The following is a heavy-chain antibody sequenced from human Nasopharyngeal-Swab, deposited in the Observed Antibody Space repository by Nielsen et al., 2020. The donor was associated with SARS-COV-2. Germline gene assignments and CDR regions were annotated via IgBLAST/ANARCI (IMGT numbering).Heavy chain of an antibody. Sequence: GESLKISCAASGFAFSNYAMSWVRQAPGKGLEWVSGISFGGTSTFYADSVKGRFIISRDNSKNRLYLQMNSLRAEDTALYYCAKVGGGVGYWSLGTLLTVSS. J-gene: IGHJ4*02. D-gene: IGHD3-16*01. V-gene: IGHV3-23*01. CDR1: GFAFSNYA. CDR2: ISFGGTST. CDR3: AKVGGGVGY.